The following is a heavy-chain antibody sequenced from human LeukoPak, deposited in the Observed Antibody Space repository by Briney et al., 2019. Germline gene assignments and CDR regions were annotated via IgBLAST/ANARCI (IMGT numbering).Heavy chain of an antibody. J-gene: IGHJ5*02. Sequence: GGSLRLSCTASEFTFSVYTMNWVRQAPGKGLEWVSSISPSSSSIYYADSVRGRFTVSRDNAKKSLSLQMNSLRVEDTAIYYCARETYNDFWSGLNWFNPWGQGTLVTVSS. D-gene: IGHD3-3*01. CDR1: EFTFSVYT. CDR2: ISPSSSSI. CDR3: ARETYNDFWSGLNWFNP. V-gene: IGHV3-21*01.